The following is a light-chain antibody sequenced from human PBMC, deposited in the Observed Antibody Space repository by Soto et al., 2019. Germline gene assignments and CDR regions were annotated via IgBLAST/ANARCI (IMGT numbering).Light chain of an antibody. CDR1: QGISNY. CDR2: AAS. V-gene: IGKV1-27*01. CDR3: QKYNSDPRT. J-gene: IGKJ1*01. Sequence: DIEMTQSPSTLSASLGDRATITCRASQGISNYLAWYQQKPGKVPKLLIYAASTLQSGVPSRFSGSGSGTDFTLTISSLQPEDVETYYCQKYNSDPRTFGQGTKVDIK.